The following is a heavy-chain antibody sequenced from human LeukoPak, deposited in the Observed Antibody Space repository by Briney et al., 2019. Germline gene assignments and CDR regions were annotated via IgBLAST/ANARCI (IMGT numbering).Heavy chain of an antibody. V-gene: IGHV3-30-3*01. Sequence: GSLRLSCAASGLTLSSYAMHSVPQAPRKGLERVAVISYAGSTQYSAHPVKGRFTISRTNSKTTLYLQMNSLRAEYTAVYYCARDPAWMWELSDYWGQGTLVTVSS. CDR2: ISYAGSTQ. CDR1: GLTLSSYA. J-gene: IGHJ4*02. D-gene: IGHD1-26*01. CDR3: ARDPAWMWELSDY.